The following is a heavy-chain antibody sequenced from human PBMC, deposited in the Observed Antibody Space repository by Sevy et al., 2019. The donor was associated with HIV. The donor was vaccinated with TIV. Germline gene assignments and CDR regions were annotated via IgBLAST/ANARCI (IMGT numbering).Heavy chain of an antibody. J-gene: IGHJ4*02. V-gene: IGHV4-39*01. Sequence: SETLSLTCTLSGGSISSSSYYWGWIRQPPGKGLEWIGSIYYSGSTYYNPSLKSRVTISVDTSKNQFSLKLSSVTAADTAVYYCARQAVANWGGHFDYWGQGTLVTVSS. CDR3: ARQAVANWGGHFDY. CDR1: GGSISSSSYY. D-gene: IGHD7-27*01. CDR2: IYYSGST.